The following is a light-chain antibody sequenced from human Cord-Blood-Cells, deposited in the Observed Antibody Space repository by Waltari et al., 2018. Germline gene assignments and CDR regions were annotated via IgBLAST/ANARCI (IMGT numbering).Light chain of an antibody. J-gene: IGLJ2*01. CDR1: SSDVGSYNL. CDR2: EGS. CDR3: CSYAGSSAP. V-gene: IGLV2-23*01. Sequence: QSALTQPASVSGSPGQSITISCTGTSSDVGSYNLVSWYQQHPGKAPKLMNYEGSKRPSGVSNRFSCSKSGSTASLTISGLQAEDEADYYCCSYAGSSAPFGGGTKLTVL.